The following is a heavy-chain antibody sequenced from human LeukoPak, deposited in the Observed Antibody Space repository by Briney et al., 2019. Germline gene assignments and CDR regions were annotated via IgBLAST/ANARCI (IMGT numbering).Heavy chain of an antibody. CDR1: PGTFITYA. Sequence: SVRVSSTASPGTFITYAMSWVRQAPVQEGEWRGGIIAIIGIENYAQKFQGRVTITADESTSTAYMELSSLRSEDTAVYYCAFLSSNSNYYDSSGYYSTFDYWGQGTLVTVSS. CDR3: AFLSSNSNYYDSSGYYSTFDY. CDR2: IIAIIGIE. J-gene: IGHJ4*02. D-gene: IGHD3-22*01. V-gene: IGHV1-69*10.